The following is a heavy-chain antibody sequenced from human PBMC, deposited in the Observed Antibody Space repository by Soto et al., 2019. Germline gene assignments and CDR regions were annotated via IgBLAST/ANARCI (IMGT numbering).Heavy chain of an antibody. D-gene: IGHD3-3*01. J-gene: IGHJ5*02. V-gene: IGHV1-18*01. CDR2: ISAYNGNT. Sequence: ASVKVSCKASGYTFTSYGISWVRQAPGQGLEWMGWISAYNGNTNYAQKLQGRVAMTTDTSTSTAYMELRSLRSEDTAVYYCASDLTAYYDFWSGSSPLFDLWGQGTLVTVSS. CDR3: ASDLTAYYDFWSGSSPLFDL. CDR1: GYTFTSYG.